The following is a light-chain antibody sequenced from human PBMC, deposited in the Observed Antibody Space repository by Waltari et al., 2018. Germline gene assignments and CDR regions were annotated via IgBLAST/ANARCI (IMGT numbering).Light chain of an antibody. J-gene: IGLJ2*01. V-gene: IGLV3-19*01. CDR2: GKN. CDR1: SFRTYY. CDR3: HSRDSSGDVL. Sequence: SSELTQDPAVSVALGQTVRITCQGDSFRTYYVSWFHQKPGQAPALVIYGKNNLPSGIPDRFSASSSGSTASLTIIGTQAEDEADYYCHSRDSSGDVLIGGGTKLTVV.